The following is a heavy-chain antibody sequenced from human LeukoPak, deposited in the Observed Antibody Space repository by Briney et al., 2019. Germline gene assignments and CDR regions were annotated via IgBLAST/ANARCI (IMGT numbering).Heavy chain of an antibody. Sequence: GGSLRLSCAASGFTFSSYAMSWVRQAPGKGLEWVSAISGSGGSTYYADSVKGRFTISRDNSKNTLHLQMNSLRAEDTAVYYCAKDRPKWELLPAVDYWGQGTLVTVSS. CDR3: AKDRPKWELLPAVDY. CDR1: GFTFSSYA. D-gene: IGHD1-26*01. CDR2: ISGSGGST. J-gene: IGHJ4*02. V-gene: IGHV3-23*01.